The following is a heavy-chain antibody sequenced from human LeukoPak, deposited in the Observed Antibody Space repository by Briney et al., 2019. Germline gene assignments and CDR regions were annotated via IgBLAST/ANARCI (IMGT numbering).Heavy chain of an antibody. V-gene: IGHV1-46*01. CDR2: INPSGGST. D-gene: IGHD3-22*01. CDR1: GYTFTSYY. Sequence: EASVKVSCKASGYTFTSYYMHWVRQAPGQGLEWMGIINPSGGSTSYAQKFQGRVTMTRDTSTSTVYMELSSLRSDDTAVYYCARDLDEDITMIVVVIPPNDAFDIWGQGTMVTVSS. CDR3: ARDLDEDITMIVVVIPPNDAFDI. J-gene: IGHJ3*02.